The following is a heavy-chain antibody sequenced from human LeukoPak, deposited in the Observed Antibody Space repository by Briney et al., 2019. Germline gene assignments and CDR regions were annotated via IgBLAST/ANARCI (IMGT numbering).Heavy chain of an antibody. Sequence: GESLKISCKGSGYTFTNYWIGWVRQMPGKGLEWMGIIYPGDSDTRYSPSFQGQVTISADRSISTAYLQWSSLKASDTAMYYCARHQFSSTSSSMDVWGKGTTVTVSS. V-gene: IGHV5-51*01. CDR1: GYTFTNYW. CDR2: IYPGDSDT. CDR3: ARHQFSSTSSSMDV. D-gene: IGHD2-2*01. J-gene: IGHJ6*03.